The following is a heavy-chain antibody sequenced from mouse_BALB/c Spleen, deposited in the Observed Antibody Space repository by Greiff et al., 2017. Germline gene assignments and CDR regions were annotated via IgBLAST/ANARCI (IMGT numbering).Heavy chain of an antibody. Sequence: EVKLVESGGGLVKPGGSLKLSCAASGFTFSSYAMSWVRQTPEKRLEWVASISSGGSTYYPDSVKGRFTISRDNARNILYLQMSSLRSEDTAMYYCARGWDYYGSSYDYWGQGTTLTVSS. CDR3: ARGWDYYGSSYDY. CDR1: GFTFSSYA. CDR2: ISSGGST. V-gene: IGHV5-6-5*01. J-gene: IGHJ2*01. D-gene: IGHD1-1*01.